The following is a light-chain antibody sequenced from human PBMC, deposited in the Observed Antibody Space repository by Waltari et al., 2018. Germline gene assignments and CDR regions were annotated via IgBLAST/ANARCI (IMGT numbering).Light chain of an antibody. J-gene: IGKJ4*01. Sequence: EIVMTQSPAPLSVSPGERATLSCRASQSVSSNLAWYQQKPGQAPRLLIYGPSTRATGIPARFSGSGSGTEFTLTISSLQSEDFVVYYCQQYNNWPLTFGGGTKVEIK. CDR2: GPS. V-gene: IGKV3-15*01. CDR1: QSVSSN. CDR3: QQYNNWPLT.